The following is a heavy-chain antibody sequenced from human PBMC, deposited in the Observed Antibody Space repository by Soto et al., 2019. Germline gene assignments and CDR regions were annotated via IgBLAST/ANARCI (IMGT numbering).Heavy chain of an antibody. CDR3: ASLWGRQLWLPPP. J-gene: IGHJ5*02. D-gene: IGHD5-18*01. V-gene: IGHV3-48*03. Sequence: EVQLVESGGGLAQPGGSLRLCCSGSGFTFINYEMSWVRQAPGKGLEWVSSVSPDGSAVFYADSVKGRFTISRDNAKSSLYLRLNSLRAEDTAVYYCASLWGRQLWLPPPWGQGTLVTVSS. CDR1: GFTFINYE. CDR2: VSPDGSAV.